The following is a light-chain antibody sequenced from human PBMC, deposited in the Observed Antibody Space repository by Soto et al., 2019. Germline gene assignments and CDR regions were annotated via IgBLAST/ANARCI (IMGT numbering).Light chain of an antibody. J-gene: IGLJ1*01. CDR3: CSYAGSRTPLI. CDR1: SSDVGSYNL. Sequence: QSVLTQAASVSGSPGQSITISCTGTSSDVGSYNLVSWYQQHPGKAPKLMIYEVSKRPSGLSNRFSGSKSGNTASLKISGLQAEDEADYYCCSYAGSRTPLIFGTGTKLTVL. V-gene: IGLV2-23*02. CDR2: EVS.